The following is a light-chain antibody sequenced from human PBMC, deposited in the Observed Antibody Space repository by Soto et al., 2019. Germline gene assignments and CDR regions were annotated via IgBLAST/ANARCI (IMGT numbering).Light chain of an antibody. V-gene: IGKV1-33*01. CDR2: DAF. CDR1: HDIDNF. Sequence: DIPMIQSPSSLSASIGDRVTITCQASHDIDNFLNWYQQKPGKAPKLLIYDAFNLETGVPSRFSGSGSGTHFTLTISSLQPEDIATYYCRHYDFLLRRTFGQGTKVEIK. J-gene: IGKJ1*01. CDR3: RHYDFLLRRT.